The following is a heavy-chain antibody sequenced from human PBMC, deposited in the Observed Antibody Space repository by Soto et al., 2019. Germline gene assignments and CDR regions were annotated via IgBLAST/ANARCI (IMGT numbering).Heavy chain of an antibody. CDR3: ARRRYYDSSGYYEGGDY. CDR1: GGTFSSYT. D-gene: IGHD3-22*01. Sequence: QVQLVQSGAEVKKPGSSVKVSCKASGGTFSSYTISWVRQAPGQGLEWMGRIIPILGIANYAQKFQGRVTITAXXSXSXGYMELGSLRSEDTAVYYCARRRYYDSSGYYEGGDYWGQGTLVTVSS. V-gene: IGHV1-69*02. J-gene: IGHJ4*02. CDR2: IIPILGIA.